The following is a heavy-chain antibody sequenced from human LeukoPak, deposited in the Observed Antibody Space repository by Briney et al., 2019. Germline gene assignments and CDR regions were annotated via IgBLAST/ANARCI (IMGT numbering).Heavy chain of an antibody. CDR1: GYSFTTYY. V-gene: IGHV1-46*01. D-gene: IGHD6-19*01. Sequence: ASVTVSCRASGYSFTTYYMHWVRQAPGQGLEWMGIINPSSGSATYGQRFHGRVTMTRDTSTTTVYMELNSLRSEDTAVYYCARGVPQSSGWYAEDYWGQGTLVTVTS. J-gene: IGHJ4*02. CDR3: ARGVPQSSGWYAEDY. CDR2: INPSSGSA.